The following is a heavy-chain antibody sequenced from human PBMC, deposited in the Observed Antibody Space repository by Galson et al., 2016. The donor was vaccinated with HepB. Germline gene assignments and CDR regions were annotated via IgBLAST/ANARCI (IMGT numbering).Heavy chain of an antibody. CDR2: IIPIFGTA. J-gene: IGHJ6*02. V-gene: IGHV1-69*13. CDR3: ANGYCSGSYCYNSLYYYYGMDV. Sequence: SVKVSCKASGDTFSRYAISWVRQAPGQGLEWMGGIIPIFGTATYAQKFQARVTITADESTGTAYMELSSLRSEDTAVYYCANGYCSGSYCYNSLYYYYGMDVWGQRTTVTVSS. CDR1: GDTFSRYA. D-gene: IGHD2-15*01.